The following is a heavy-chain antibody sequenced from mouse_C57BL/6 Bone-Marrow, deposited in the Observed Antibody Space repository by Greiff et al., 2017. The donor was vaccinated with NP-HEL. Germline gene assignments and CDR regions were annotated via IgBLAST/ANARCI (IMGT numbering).Heavy chain of an antibody. J-gene: IGHJ4*01. D-gene: IGHD2-12*01. Sequence: QVQLQQPGAELVMPGASVKLSCKASGYTFTSYWMHWVKQRPGQGLEWIGEIDPSDSYTNYNQKFKGKSTLTVDKSSSTAYMQLSSLTSEDSAVYYCASKGSYDCYAMDYWGQGTSVTVSS. CDR3: ASKGSYDCYAMDY. CDR1: GYTFTSYW. V-gene: IGHV1-69*01. CDR2: IDPSDSYT.